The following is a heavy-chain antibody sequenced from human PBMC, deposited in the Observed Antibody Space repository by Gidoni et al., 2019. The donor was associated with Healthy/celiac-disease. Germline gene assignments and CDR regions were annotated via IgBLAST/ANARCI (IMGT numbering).Heavy chain of an antibody. D-gene: IGHD5-18*01. CDR3: ARGKGLGYSYGYYYYGMDV. CDR1: GGSFSGYY. J-gene: IGHJ6*02. V-gene: IGHV4-34*01. Sequence: QVQLQQWGAGLLKPSETLSLTCAVYGGSFSGYYWSWIRQPPGKGLEWIGEINHSGSTNYNPSLKSRVTISVDTSKNQFSLKLSSVTAADTAVYYCARGKGLGYSYGYYYYGMDVWGQGTTVTVSS. CDR2: INHSGST.